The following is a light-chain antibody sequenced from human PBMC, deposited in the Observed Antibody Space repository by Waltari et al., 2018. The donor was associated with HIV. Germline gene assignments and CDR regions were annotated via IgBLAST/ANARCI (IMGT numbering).Light chain of an antibody. CDR2: GNS. Sequence: QSVLTQPPSVSGAPGQRVNISCTGSSSNIGAGYDVHWYQQLPGTAPKLLIYGNSNRPSGVPDRFSGSKSGTSASLAITGLQAEDEADYYCQSYDSSGTVFGGGTKLTVL. CDR3: QSYDSSGTV. V-gene: IGLV1-40*01. CDR1: SSNIGAGYD. J-gene: IGLJ2*01.